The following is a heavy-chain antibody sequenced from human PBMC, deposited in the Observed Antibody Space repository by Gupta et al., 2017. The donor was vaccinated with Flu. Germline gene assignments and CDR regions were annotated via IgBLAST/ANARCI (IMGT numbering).Heavy chain of an antibody. CDR2: IYYSGST. CDR1: GGSISSSSYY. CDR3: ARLRDDYGDPKTYYYYGMDV. Sequence: QLQLQESGPGLVKPSETLSLTCTVSGGSISSSSYYWGWIRQPPGKGLEWIGSIYYSGSTHYNPSLKSRVTISVDTSKNQFSLKLSSVTAADTAVYYCARLRDDYGDPKTYYYYGMDVWGQGTTVTVSS. D-gene: IGHD4-17*01. J-gene: IGHJ6*02. V-gene: IGHV4-39*01.